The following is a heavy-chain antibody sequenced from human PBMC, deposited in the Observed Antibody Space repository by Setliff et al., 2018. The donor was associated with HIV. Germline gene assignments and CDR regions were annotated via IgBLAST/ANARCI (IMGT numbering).Heavy chain of an antibody. CDR2: IYYSGST. D-gene: IGHD4-17*01. V-gene: IGHV4-59*11. Sequence: SETLSLTCTVSGGSISSHYWSWIRQPPGKGLEWIGYIYYSGSTNYNPSLKSRVTISVDTSKNQFSLKLSSVTAADTAVYYCARDGSGDYQRLSLYYYMDVWGKGTTVTVSS. CDR3: ARDGSGDYQRLSLYYYMDV. J-gene: IGHJ6*03. CDR1: GGSISSHY.